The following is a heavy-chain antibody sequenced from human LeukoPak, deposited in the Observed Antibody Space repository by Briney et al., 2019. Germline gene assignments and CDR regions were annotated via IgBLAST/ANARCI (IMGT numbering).Heavy chain of an antibody. J-gene: IGHJ6*04. V-gene: IGHV3-30*07. CDR3: TTKLTDYDFWSGYSSLDV. D-gene: IGHD3-3*01. Sequence: DSVKGRFTISRDNSRNTLYLQMNSLRAEDTAVYYCTTKLTDYDFWSGYSSLDVWGKGTTVTVSS.